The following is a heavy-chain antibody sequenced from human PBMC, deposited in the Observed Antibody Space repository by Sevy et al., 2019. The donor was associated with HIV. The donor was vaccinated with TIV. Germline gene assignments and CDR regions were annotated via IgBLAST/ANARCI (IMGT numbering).Heavy chain of an antibody. CDR2: ISWNSGSI. Sequence: GGSLRLSCAASGFTFDDYAMHWVRQAPGKGLEWVSGISWNSGSIGYADSVKGRFTISRDNAKNSLYLQMNSLRAEDTALYYCAKDGPFWSGYSYYFDYWGQRTLVTVSS. V-gene: IGHV3-9*01. CDR3: AKDGPFWSGYSYYFDY. D-gene: IGHD3-3*01. CDR1: GFTFDDYA. J-gene: IGHJ4*02.